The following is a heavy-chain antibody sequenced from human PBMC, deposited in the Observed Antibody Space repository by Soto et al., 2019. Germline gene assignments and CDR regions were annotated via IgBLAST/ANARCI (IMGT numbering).Heavy chain of an antibody. J-gene: IGHJ4*02. CDR2: IVPNVGTV. V-gene: IGHV1-69*06. D-gene: IGHD3-3*01. CDR1: GGTLSSFINYP. Sequence: SAVKAACEASGGTLSSFINYPINWVRQAPGQGLEWMGGIVPNVGTVNYAQKFQGRVTITADKSTGTAYMEVSSLRSEDTALYYWVRRDPSGSLRYFDNAGQWTLV. CDR3: VRRDPSGSLRYFDN.